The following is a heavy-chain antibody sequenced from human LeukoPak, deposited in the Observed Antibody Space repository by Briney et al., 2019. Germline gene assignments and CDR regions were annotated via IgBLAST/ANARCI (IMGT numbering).Heavy chain of an antibody. D-gene: IGHD3-10*01. CDR1: GFTFSIYS. CDR2: ISASSSTI. J-gene: IGHJ4*02. V-gene: IGHV3-48*02. Sequence: GESLKISCAASGFTFSIYSMSWVRQAPGKGLEWVSYISASSSTIYYADSVKGRLTISRDNAKNSLFLQMNSLKDEDTAVYYCARSYGYFDYWGQGTLVTVSS. CDR3: ARSYGYFDY.